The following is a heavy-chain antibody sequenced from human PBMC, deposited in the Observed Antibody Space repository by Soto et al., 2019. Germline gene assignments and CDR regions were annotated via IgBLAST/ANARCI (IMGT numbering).Heavy chain of an antibody. D-gene: IGHD6-19*01. CDR3: AMLGGWSGGSSGMDV. CDR1: GGSISSSNW. J-gene: IGHJ6*02. CDR2: IYHSGST. Sequence: SETLSLTCAVSGGSISSSNWWSWVRQPPGKGLEWIGEIYHSGSTNYNPSLKGRVTISVDKSKNQFSLKLSSVTAADTAVYYCAMLGGWSGGSSGMDVWGQGTMVTISS. V-gene: IGHV4-4*02.